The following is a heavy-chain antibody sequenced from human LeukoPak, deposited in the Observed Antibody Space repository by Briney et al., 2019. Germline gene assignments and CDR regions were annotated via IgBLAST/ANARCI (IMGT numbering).Heavy chain of an antibody. Sequence: GGTLRLSCAASGFTFSSYGMSWVRQAPGKGLEWVSAISGSGGSTYYADSVKGRFTISRDNSKNTLYLQMNSLRAEDTAVYYCAKRQYSSSSFYYYYYMDVWGKGTTVTVSS. CDR3: AKRQYSSSSFYYYYYMDV. D-gene: IGHD6-6*01. CDR1: GFTFSSYG. V-gene: IGHV3-23*01. J-gene: IGHJ6*03. CDR2: ISGSGGST.